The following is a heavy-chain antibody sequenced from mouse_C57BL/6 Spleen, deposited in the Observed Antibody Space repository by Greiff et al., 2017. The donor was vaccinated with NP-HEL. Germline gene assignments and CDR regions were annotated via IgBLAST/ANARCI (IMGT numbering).Heavy chain of an antibody. Sequence: EVKLMESGGGLVQPGGSLSLSCAASGFTFTDYYMSWVRQPPGKALEWLGFIRNKANGYTTEYSASVKGRFTISRANSQSILYLQMNALRAEDSATYYCARYPYYSNYEAMDYWGQGTSVTVSS. CDR3: ARYPYYSNYEAMDY. CDR2: IRNKANGYTT. J-gene: IGHJ4*01. D-gene: IGHD2-5*01. V-gene: IGHV7-3*01. CDR1: GFTFTDYY.